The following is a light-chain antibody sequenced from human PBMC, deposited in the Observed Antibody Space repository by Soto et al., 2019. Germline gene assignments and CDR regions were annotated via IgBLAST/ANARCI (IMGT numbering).Light chain of an antibody. CDR1: QSVSSN. CDR2: GAS. V-gene: IGKV3-15*01. Sequence: EIVMTQSPATLSVSPGERATLPCRASQSVSSNLAWYQQKPGQAPRLLIYGASTRATGIPARFSGSGSGTEFTLTISSLQSEDFAVYYCQQYNNWPLTFGQGTKV. CDR3: QQYNNWPLT. J-gene: IGKJ1*01.